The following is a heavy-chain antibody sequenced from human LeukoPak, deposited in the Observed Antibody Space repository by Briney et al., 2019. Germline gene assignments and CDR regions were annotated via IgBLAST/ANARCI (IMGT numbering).Heavy chain of an antibody. J-gene: IGHJ4*02. V-gene: IGHV3-30*03. CDR2: ISYDGSNE. Sequence: GRSLRLSCAVSGFTFSSYGMHWVRQAPGKGLEWVAIISYDGSNEYYADSVKGRFTISRDNSKNTLYLQMNSLRAADTAVYYCARGHTAVTWHFDFWGQGTLVTVSS. CDR3: ARGHTAVTWHFDF. D-gene: IGHD4-17*01. CDR1: GFTFSSYG.